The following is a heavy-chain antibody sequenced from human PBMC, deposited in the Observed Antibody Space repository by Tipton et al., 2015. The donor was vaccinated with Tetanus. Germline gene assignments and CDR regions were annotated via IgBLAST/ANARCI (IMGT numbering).Heavy chain of an antibody. Sequence: SLRLSCAASGFTFSSYGMHWVRQAPGKGLEWVAVIWYDGSNKYYADLVKGRFTISRDNSKNTLYLQMNSLRAEDTAVYYCARAGDTAMVMLDYWGQGTLVTVSS. CDR3: ARAGDTAMVMLDY. J-gene: IGHJ4*02. V-gene: IGHV3-33*01. CDR2: IWYDGSNK. D-gene: IGHD5-18*01. CDR1: GFTFSSYG.